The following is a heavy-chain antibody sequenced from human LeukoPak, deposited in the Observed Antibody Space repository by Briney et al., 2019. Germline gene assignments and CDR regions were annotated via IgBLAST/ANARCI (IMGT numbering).Heavy chain of an antibody. CDR3: ARESFSGSGGLNWFAP. CDR1: VYTFTGYY. J-gene: IGHJ5*02. D-gene: IGHD3-10*01. V-gene: IGHV1-2*02. CDR2: LNPDTGST. Sequence: ASVKVSCKASVYTFTGYYIHWVRQAPGQGLEWMGGLNPDTGSTNYAQKFQARVNMTRDTSINTAYTELRRLRYDDTAMYFCARESFSGSGGLNWFAPWGQGTLVTVSA.